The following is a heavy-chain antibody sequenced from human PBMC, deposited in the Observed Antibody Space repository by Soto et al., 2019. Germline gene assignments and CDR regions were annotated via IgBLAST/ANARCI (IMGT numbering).Heavy chain of an antibody. Sequence: GGSLILPCEACGFPIDYHSMHSVRQRPGGGLEWVAGISWKSDSEGYADSVKGRFSISRDNIQHSVHLQMNSLRPEDTALYYCARDTGLYHDGMDVWGQGNRVTVSS. J-gene: IGHJ6*02. V-gene: IGHV3-9*01. CDR1: GFPIDYHS. CDR2: ISWKSDSE. D-gene: IGHD2-2*01. CDR3: ARDTGLYHDGMDV.